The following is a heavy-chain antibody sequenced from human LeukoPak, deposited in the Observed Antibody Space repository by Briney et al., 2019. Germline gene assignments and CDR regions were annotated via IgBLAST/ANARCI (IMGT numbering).Heavy chain of an antibody. Sequence: LSLTCTVSGGSISSSSYYWGWIRQPPGKGLEWIGSIYYSGSTYYNPSLKSRVTISVDTSKNQFSLKLSSVTAADTAVYYCARRNVGSGYKGYYYYMDVWGKGTTVTVSS. D-gene: IGHD3-3*01. J-gene: IGHJ6*03. CDR3: ARRNVGSGYKGYYYYMDV. V-gene: IGHV4-39*01. CDR1: GGSISSSSYY. CDR2: IYYSGST.